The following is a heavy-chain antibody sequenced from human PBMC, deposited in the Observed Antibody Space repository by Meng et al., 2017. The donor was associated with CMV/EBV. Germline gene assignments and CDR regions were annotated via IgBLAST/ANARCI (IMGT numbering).Heavy chain of an antibody. J-gene: IGHJ5*02. Sequence: GGLIRSSNWWRWVRQAPGKGVGWIGEIYHSGSTNYNPYLKSRVTISVDKSKNQFSLKLSSVTAADTAVYYCARKRYDFWSGYFGPWGQGTLVTVSS. CDR1: GGLIRSSNW. CDR3: ARKRYDFWSGYFGP. V-gene: IGHV4-4*02. CDR2: IYHSGST. D-gene: IGHD3-3*01.